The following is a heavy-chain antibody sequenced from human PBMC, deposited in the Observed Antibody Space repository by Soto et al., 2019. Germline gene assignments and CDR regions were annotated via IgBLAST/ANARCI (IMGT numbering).Heavy chain of an antibody. J-gene: IGHJ5*02. CDR1: GGSISSYY. V-gene: IGHV4-59*01. CDR3: ARGFKESSGWYEGWFDP. D-gene: IGHD6-19*01. Sequence: SETLSLTCTVSGGSISSYYWSWIRQPPGKGLEWIGYIYYSGSTNYNPSLKSRVTISVDTSKNQFSLKLSSVTAADTAVYYCARGFKESSGWYEGWFDPWGQGTLVTVSS. CDR2: IYYSGST.